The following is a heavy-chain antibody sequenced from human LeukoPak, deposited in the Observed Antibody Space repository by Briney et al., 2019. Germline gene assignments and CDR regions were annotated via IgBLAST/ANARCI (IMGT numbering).Heavy chain of an antibody. D-gene: IGHD2-2*01. V-gene: IGHV3-30*02. CDR3: SLSVVVVPDAMLDY. Sequence: PGGSLRLSCAASGFTFSSYGMHWVRQAPGKGLEWVAFIRYDGSNKYYADSVKGRFTISRDNSKNTLYLQMNSLRAEDTAEYYCSLSVVVVPDAMLDYWGQGTLATVSS. CDR2: IRYDGSNK. J-gene: IGHJ4*02. CDR1: GFTFSSYG.